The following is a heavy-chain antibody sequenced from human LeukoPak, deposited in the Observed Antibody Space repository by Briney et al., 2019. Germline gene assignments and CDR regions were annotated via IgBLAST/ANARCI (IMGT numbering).Heavy chain of an antibody. Sequence: GGSLRLSCTASGLTFSTSGFNWVRQAPGKGREWVASIGPTGSDRYNADSIKGRFTISRDNANNFLYLQMNSLRAEDTAVYYCATETNGRHYDYWGQGTLLTVSS. V-gene: IGHV3-21*06. CDR3: ATETNGRHYDY. CDR2: IGPTGSDR. D-gene: IGHD1-14*01. J-gene: IGHJ4*02. CDR1: GLTFSTSG.